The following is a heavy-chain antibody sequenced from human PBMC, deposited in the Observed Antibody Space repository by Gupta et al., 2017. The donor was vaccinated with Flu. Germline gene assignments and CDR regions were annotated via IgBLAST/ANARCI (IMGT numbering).Heavy chain of an antibody. D-gene: IGHD1-1*01. Sequence: SGFTFSGYAMSWVRQSPGKGLEWVSSVKAGAGTTYNADSMKGRFNISRDNSKNMLFLQMNSLRAEDTAIYYCTKGTTQFDSWGQGTLVTVSS. V-gene: IGHV3-23*01. CDR2: VKAGAGTT. CDR1: GFTFSGYA. CDR3: TKGTTQFDS. J-gene: IGHJ4*02.